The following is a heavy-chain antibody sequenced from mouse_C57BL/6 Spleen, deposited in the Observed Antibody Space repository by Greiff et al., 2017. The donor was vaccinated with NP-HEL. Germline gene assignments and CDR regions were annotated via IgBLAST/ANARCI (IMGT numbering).Heavy chain of an antibody. CDR1: GFSFNTYA. J-gene: IGHJ3*01. CDR3: VRHDPGFAY. V-gene: IGHV10-1*01. CDR2: IRSKSNNYAT. Sequence: VQLQQSGGGLVQPKGSLKLSCAASGFSFNTYAMNWVRQAPGKGLEWVARIRSKSNNYATYYADSVKDRFTISRDDSESMLYLQMNNLKTEDTAMYYCVRHDPGFAYWGQGTLVTVSA.